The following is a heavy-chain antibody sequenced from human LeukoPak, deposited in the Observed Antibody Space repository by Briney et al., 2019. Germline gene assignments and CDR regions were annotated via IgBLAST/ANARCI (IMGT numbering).Heavy chain of an antibody. V-gene: IGHV3-66*03. J-gene: IGHJ3*02. D-gene: IGHD2-15*01. CDR1: GFTVSSKY. CDR2: IYTCGTT. Sequence: GGSLRLSCAASGFTVSSKYMSWVRQAPGKWLEWVSVIYTCGTTYYADSVKGRFTISRDNSKNTLYLQMNSLRADDTALYYCARDGNYVGGGSCYSHHEAFDIWGQGTLVTVSS. CDR3: ARDGNYVGGGSCYSHHEAFDI.